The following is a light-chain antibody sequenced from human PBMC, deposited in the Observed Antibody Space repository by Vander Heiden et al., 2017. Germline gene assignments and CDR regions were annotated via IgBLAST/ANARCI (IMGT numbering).Light chain of an antibody. CDR3: QQYNTYPWM. V-gene: IGKV1-5*03. Sequence: DIQMTQSPSTLSASVAARVTMTCRASQNNNNCLAWFQQKPGKAPKVLISRASNLESGVPSRFSGSGSGTEFTLTITSLQPDDFAAYYCQQYNTYPWMFGQGTKVDI. CDR1: QNNNNC. CDR2: RAS. J-gene: IGKJ1*01.